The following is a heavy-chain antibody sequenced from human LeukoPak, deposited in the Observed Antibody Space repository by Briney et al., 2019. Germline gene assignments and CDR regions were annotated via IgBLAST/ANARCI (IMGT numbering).Heavy chain of an antibody. V-gene: IGHV3-21*01. D-gene: IGHD2-15*01. J-gene: IGHJ4*02. CDR1: GFTFSSYS. CDR3: AREGGVVVPYYFDY. Sequence: GGSLRLSCAASGFTFSSYSMNWVRQAPGKGLEWVSSISSSSSYIYYADSVKGRFTISGDNAKNSLYLQMNSLRAEDTAVYYCAREGGVVVPYYFDYWGQGTLVTVSS. CDR2: ISSSSSYI.